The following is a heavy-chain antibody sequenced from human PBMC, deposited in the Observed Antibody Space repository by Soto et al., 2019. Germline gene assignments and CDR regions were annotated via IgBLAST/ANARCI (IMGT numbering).Heavy chain of an antibody. D-gene: IGHD6-13*01. Sequence: CKASGYTFTSYGISWVRQAPGQGLEWMGWISAYNGNTNYAQKLQGRVTMTTDTSTSTAYMELRSLRSDDTAVYYCARVDLGCSSSWDQYDRRDVRCQGTTVTV. J-gene: IGHJ6*02. CDR2: ISAYNGNT. V-gene: IGHV1-18*01. CDR3: ARVDLGCSSSWDQYDRRDV. CDR1: GYTFTSYG.